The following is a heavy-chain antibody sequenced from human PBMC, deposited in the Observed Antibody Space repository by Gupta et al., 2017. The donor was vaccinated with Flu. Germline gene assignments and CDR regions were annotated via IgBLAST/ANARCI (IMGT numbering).Heavy chain of an antibody. CDR3: ARDGAGDCSGGSCYSWFDP. V-gene: IGHV3-74*01. CDR2: IKSDESSA. D-gene: IGHD2-15*01. CDR1: GFTFSSYW. Sequence: EVQLVESGGDLVQPGGSLRLSCAASGFTFSSYWMHWVRQAPGKGLVWVSRIKSDESSASYADSVKGRFTISRDNAKNTLYLQMNSLRAEDTAVYYCARDGAGDCSGGSCYSWFDPWGQGTLVTVSS. J-gene: IGHJ5*02.